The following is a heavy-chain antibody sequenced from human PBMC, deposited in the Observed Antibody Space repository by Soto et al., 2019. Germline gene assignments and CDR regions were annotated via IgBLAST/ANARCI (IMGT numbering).Heavy chain of an antibody. CDR3: ARRGYSSLYGMDV. CDR2: FDPEDGET. CDR1: GYTFTSYY. D-gene: IGHD6-13*01. J-gene: IGHJ6*02. V-gene: IGHV1-46*01. Sequence: ASVKVSCKASGYTFTSYYMHWVRQAPGKGLEWMGGFDPEDGETIYAQKFQGRVTMTRDTSTSTVYMELSSLRSEDTAVYYCARRGYSSLYGMDVWGQGTTVTVSS.